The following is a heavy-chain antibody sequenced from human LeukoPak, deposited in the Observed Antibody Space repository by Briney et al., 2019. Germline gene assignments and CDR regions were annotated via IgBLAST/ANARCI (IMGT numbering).Heavy chain of an antibody. V-gene: IGHV3-21*01. D-gene: IGHD6-13*01. CDR3: XXXXXXXXGAGKGYFDY. CDR1: GFTFSDYS. Sequence: GGSLRLSCAASGFTFSDYSMHWVRQAPGKGLEWVSSISSGSSYIFYADSVKGRFTISRDNARSSLYLQLNSLRADDTAIYYXXXXXXXXXGAGKGYFDYWGQEILVLVSS. CDR2: ISSGSSYI. J-gene: IGHJ4*02.